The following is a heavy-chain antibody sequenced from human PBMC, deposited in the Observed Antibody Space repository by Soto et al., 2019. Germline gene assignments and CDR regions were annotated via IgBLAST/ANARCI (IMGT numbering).Heavy chain of an antibody. CDR3: ARSHCSSTSCSDYYYYGMDV. Sequence: ASVKVSCKASGYTFTGYYMHWVRQAPGQGLEWMGWINPNSGGTNYAQKFQGWVTMTRDTSISTAYMELSRLRSDDTAVYYCARSHCSSTSCSDYYYYGMDVWGQGTTVTVS. CDR1: GYTFTGYY. CDR2: INPNSGGT. D-gene: IGHD2-2*01. V-gene: IGHV1-2*04. J-gene: IGHJ6*02.